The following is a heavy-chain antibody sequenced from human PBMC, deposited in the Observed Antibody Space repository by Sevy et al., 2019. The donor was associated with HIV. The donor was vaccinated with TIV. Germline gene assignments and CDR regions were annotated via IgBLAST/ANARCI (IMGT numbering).Heavy chain of an antibody. CDR2: INQDGSQK. CDR3: ARELWPGDY. D-gene: IGHD2-21*01. CDR1: GFTFNNYF. J-gene: IGHJ4*02. Sequence: GGSLRLSCAASGFTFNNYFMGWVRKVPGKGLEWIANINQDGSQKNYVDSVKGRFTITRDNARNLVSLQMNSLRVDDTAVYYCARELWPGDYWGQGTLATVSS. V-gene: IGHV3-7*01.